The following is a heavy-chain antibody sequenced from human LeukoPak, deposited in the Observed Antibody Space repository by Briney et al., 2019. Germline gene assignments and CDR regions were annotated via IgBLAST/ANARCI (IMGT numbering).Heavy chain of an antibody. Sequence: SETLSLTCTVSGGSISSSSYYWGWIRQPPGKGLEWIGSIYYSGSTYYNPSLKSRVTISVDTSKNQFSLKLSSVTAADTAVYYCARHQRVLSSGWTRSGAFDIWGQGTMVTVSS. CDR2: IYYSGST. V-gene: IGHV4-39*01. CDR3: ARHQRVLSSGWTRSGAFDI. J-gene: IGHJ3*02. D-gene: IGHD6-19*01. CDR1: GGSISSSSYY.